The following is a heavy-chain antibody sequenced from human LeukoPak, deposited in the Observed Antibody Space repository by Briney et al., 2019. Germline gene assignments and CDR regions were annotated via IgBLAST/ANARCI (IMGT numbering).Heavy chain of an antibody. CDR2: IYYSGST. J-gene: IGHJ4*02. CDR3: ARQYSSSWIDY. V-gene: IGHV4-59*08. Sequence: SETLSLTCTVSGGSISSYYWSWTRQPPGKGLEWTGYIYYSGSTNYNPSLKSRVTISVDTSKNQFSLKLSSVTAADTAVYYCARQYSSSWIDYWGQGTLVTVSS. CDR1: GGSISSYY. D-gene: IGHD6-13*01.